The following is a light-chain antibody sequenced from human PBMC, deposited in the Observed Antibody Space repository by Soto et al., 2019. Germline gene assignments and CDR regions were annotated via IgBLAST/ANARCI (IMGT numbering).Light chain of an antibody. CDR2: EVS. CDR1: SSDVGGYNY. J-gene: IGLJ3*02. V-gene: IGLV2-14*01. CDR3: SSYTSSIRV. Sequence: QSALTQPASVSGSPGQSITISCTGTSSDVGGYNYVSWYQQHPGKAPKLMIYEVSNRPSGVSNRFSGSKSGNTASLTISGLQAEDEADYYCSSYTSSIRVFGGGTKVTVL.